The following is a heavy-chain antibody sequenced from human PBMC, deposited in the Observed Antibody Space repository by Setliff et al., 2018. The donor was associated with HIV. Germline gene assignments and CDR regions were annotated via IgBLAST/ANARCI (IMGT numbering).Heavy chain of an antibody. D-gene: IGHD5-12*01. V-gene: IGHV4-39*01. Sequence: SETLSLTCTVSGGSISSNSYYWGWIRQPPGKGLEWIGSIYYSGSTYYNPSLKSRVTISVDTSKNQSSLKLSSVTAADTAVYYCARQGGYSGYGFYYYYYYMDVWGKGTTVTVSS. J-gene: IGHJ6*03. CDR2: IYYSGST. CDR1: GGSISSNSYY. CDR3: ARQGGYSGYGFYYYYYYMDV.